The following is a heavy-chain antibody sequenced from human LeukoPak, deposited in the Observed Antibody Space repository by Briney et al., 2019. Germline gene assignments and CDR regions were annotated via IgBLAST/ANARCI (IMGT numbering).Heavy chain of an antibody. CDR1: GGTFSSYA. CDR2: IIPIFGTA. D-gene: IGHD3-9*01. V-gene: IGHV1-69*01. Sequence: SVKVSCKASGGTFSSYAISWVRQAPGQGLEWMGGIIPIFGTANYAQKFQGRVTITADESTSTAYMELSSLRSEDTAVYYCASPKGNILGTNYDILTGPDYYYYGMDVWGKGTTVTVSS. CDR3: ASPKGNILGTNYDILTGPDYYYYGMDV. J-gene: IGHJ6*04.